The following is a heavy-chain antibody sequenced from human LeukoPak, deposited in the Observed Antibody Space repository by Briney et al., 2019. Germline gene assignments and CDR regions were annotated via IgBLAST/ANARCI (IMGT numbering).Heavy chain of an antibody. CDR1: GGSISSSSYY. D-gene: IGHD5/OR15-5a*01. CDR3: ARVRRDASVYEAFDI. Sequence: SETLSLTCTVSGGSISSSSYYRGWIRQPPGKGLEWIGSIYYSGSTYYNPSLKSRVTISVDTSKNQFSLKLSSVTAADTAVYYCARVRRDASVYEAFDIWGQGTMVTVSS. J-gene: IGHJ3*02. V-gene: IGHV4-39*07. CDR2: IYYSGST.